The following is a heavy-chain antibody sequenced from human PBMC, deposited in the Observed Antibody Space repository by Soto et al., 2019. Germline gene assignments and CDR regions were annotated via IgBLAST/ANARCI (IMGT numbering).Heavy chain of an antibody. V-gene: IGHV3-7*01. CDR3: ARVGSGYDYHRQYYYYYYMDV. Sequence: GGSLRLSCAASGFTFSSYWMSWVRQAPGKGLEWVANIKQDGSEKYYVDSVKGRFTISRDNAKNSLYLQMNSLGAEDTAVYYCARVGSGYDYHRQYYYYYYMDVWGKGTTVTVSS. CDR1: GFTFSSYW. CDR2: IKQDGSEK. J-gene: IGHJ6*03. D-gene: IGHD5-12*01.